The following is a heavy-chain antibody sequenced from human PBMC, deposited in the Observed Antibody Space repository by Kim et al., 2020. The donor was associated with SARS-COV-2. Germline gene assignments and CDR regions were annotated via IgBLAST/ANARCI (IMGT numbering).Heavy chain of an antibody. J-gene: IGHJ4*02. V-gene: IGHV3-23*01. CDR3: ATIYCSSTSCSNRYYDSSVYLAPFFDY. Sequence: GGSLRLSCAASGFTFSTYAMTWVRQAPGKGLEWVSAISGGGGNTYYADSVKGRFTISRDNSKNTLYLQMNSLRAEDTAVYYCATIYCSSTSCSNRYYDSSVYLAPFFDYWGQGTLVTVSS. D-gene: IGHD2-2*01. CDR1: GFTFSTYA. CDR2: ISGGGGNT.